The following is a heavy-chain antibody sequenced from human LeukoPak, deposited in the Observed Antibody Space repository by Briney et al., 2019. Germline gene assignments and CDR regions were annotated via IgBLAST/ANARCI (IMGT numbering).Heavy chain of an antibody. CDR2: IYPGDSDT. D-gene: IGHD5-18*01. V-gene: IGHV5-51*01. J-gene: IGHJ4*02. Sequence: GESLMISCKASGYSFTSYWIGWGRQMPGKGLEWRGIIYPGDSDTRYSPSFQGQVTISADKSISTAYLQRSSLKAADTARYYWATRGAMGYYFDYWGQGTLVTVSS. CDR1: GYSFTSYW. CDR3: ATRGAMGYYFDY.